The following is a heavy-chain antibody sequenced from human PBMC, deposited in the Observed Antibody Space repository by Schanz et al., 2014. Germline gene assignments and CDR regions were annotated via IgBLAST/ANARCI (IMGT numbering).Heavy chain of an antibody. J-gene: IGHJ4*02. Sequence: QVHLVQSGAEVKKPGASVKVSCKASGGTFSTYPINWLRQAPGQGLEWMGRIIPILGIATYAQKFQGRVTNTADKSTSTAYMDLSSLRPEDTAVYYCARSNYYDNSDYYNSFDYWGQGTLXTVSS. CDR2: IIPILGIA. D-gene: IGHD3-22*01. CDR1: GGTFSTYP. V-gene: IGHV1-69*09. CDR3: ARSNYYDNSDYYNSFDY.